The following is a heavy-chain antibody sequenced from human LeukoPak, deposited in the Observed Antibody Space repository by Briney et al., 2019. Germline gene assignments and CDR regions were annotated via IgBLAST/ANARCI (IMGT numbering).Heavy chain of an antibody. CDR1: GFTLSNYT. J-gene: IGHJ4*02. CDR3: ARGGYDFDF. Sequence: GGSLRLSCAASGFTLSNYTMNWVRQAPGKGLEWVSSISSTTSYIYYADSVKGRFTISRDNAKNSLYLQMNSLRAEDTAVYYCARGGYDFDFWGQGTLVTVSS. D-gene: IGHD5-18*01. CDR2: ISSTTSYI. V-gene: IGHV3-21*01.